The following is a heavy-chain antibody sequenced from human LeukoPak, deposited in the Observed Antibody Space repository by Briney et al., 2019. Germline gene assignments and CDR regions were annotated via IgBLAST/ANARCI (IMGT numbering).Heavy chain of an antibody. V-gene: IGHV3-30*01. CDR3: ARGDLGTAMDPFDY. Sequence: PGGSLRLSCAASGFTFSSYAMHWVRQAPGKGLEWVAVISYDGSNKYYADSVKGRFTISRDNSKNTLYLQMNSLRAEDTAVYYCARGDLGTAMDPFDYWGQETLVTVSS. D-gene: IGHD5-18*01. CDR1: GFTFSSYA. J-gene: IGHJ4*02. CDR2: ISYDGSNK.